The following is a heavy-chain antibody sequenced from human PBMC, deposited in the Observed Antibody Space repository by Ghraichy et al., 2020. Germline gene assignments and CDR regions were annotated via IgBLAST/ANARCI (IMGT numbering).Heavy chain of an antibody. J-gene: IGHJ5*02. CDR3: VGLRGSWDSGLFVYWFDP. V-gene: IGHV4-39*07. CDR2: IYYSGST. CDR1: GGSFTNTNYY. Sequence: SETLSLTCTVSGGSFTNTNYYWGWVRQPPGKGLEWIGNIYYSGSTYYNPSLESRVTISVDTSKSQFSLSLTSVTAADTAVYYCVGLRGSWDSGLFVYWFDPWGQGTQVTVSS. D-gene: IGHD1-26*01.